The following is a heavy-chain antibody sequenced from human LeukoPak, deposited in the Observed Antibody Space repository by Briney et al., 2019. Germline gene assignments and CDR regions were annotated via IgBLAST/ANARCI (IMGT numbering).Heavy chain of an antibody. CDR1: GFTFNTYP. CDR3: AKTVYYYYMDV. J-gene: IGHJ6*03. V-gene: IGHV3-23*01. Sequence: GGSLRLSCEASGFTFNTYPMTWVRQAPGKGLEWVSAISGSGGDTYYADSVKGRFTISRDNSKNTLYLLLNSLRADDTAVYYCAKTVYYYYMDVWGKGTTVTVSS. CDR2: ISGSGGDT.